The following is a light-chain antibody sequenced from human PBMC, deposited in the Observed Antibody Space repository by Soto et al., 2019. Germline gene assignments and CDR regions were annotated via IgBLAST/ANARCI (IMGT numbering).Light chain of an antibody. CDR2: DTI. V-gene: IGKV1-33*01. CDR3: QQYANLPLT. J-gene: IGKJ4*01. Sequence: DIQMTQSPSSLSASVGDRVTITCQASQDITNYLSWYQQKPGSAPKLLIYDTINLETGVPTRFTGVGYGTHFTLTISSLQPEDIATYYCQQYANLPLTFGGGTRVEIK. CDR1: QDITNY.